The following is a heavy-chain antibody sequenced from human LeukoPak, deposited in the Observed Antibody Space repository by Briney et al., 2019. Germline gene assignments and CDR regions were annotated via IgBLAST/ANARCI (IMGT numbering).Heavy chain of an antibody. Sequence: GGSLRLSCGASGYTFSDYTMNWVRQAPGKGPEWISYISSGGSVMHYADSVKGRFTISRDNVENSLYLQINSLRVEYTAVYYCTRDLEYWGEGVLVTVSS. CDR3: TRDLEY. V-gene: IGHV3-48*01. CDR2: ISSGGSVM. CDR1: GYTFSDYT. J-gene: IGHJ4*02.